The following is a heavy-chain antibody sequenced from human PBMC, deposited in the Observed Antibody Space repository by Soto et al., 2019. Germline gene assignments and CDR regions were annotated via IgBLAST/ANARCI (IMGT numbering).Heavy chain of an antibody. Sequence: GASVKVSCTTSGYTFSSSAVHLVRQARGHRLQWIGWIDVGSANANYAQMLQERVTISRDMSTSTAYMELSSLRPEDTAVYYCARGGSLWFGELSAYYYGMDVWGQGPTVT. CDR3: ARGGSLWFGELSAYYYGMDV. V-gene: IGHV1-58*01. D-gene: IGHD3-10*01. CDR2: IDVGSANA. CDR1: GYTFSSSA. J-gene: IGHJ6*02.